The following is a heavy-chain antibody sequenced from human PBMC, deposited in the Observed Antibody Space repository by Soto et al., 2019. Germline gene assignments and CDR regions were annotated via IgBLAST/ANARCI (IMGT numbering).Heavy chain of an antibody. J-gene: IGHJ5*02. V-gene: IGHV1-58*01. Sequence: ASVKVSCKASGFTCTSSAVQWVRQARGQRLEWIGWIVVGSGNTNYAQKFQERVIITRDMSTSPAYMELSSLRSEDTAVYYCAADKDSWWFVPWGQGTLVTVSS. D-gene: IGHD2-15*01. CDR1: GFTCTSSA. CDR2: IVVGSGNT. CDR3: AADKDSWWFVP.